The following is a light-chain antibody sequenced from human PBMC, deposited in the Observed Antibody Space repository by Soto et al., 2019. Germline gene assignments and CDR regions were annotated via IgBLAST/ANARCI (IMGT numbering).Light chain of an antibody. CDR1: HNINYW. Sequence: DIQMTQSPATVSASVGDRVTSTCRASHNINYWLAWYQQRPGSAPKLLIYDVSTLQSGVPSRFSGSHSGTEFTLSISTLHPDDFATYYCQHYAFHSQTFGQGTKVEVK. CDR2: DVS. CDR3: QHYAFHSQT. V-gene: IGKV1-5*01. J-gene: IGKJ1*01.